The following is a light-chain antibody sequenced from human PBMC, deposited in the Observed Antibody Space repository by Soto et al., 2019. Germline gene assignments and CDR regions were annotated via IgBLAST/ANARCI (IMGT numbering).Light chain of an antibody. CDR3: QQYDKSVLT. CDR2: AAS. Sequence: EIVLTQFPVALSLSRGERATLSCRASQSVSSSYLAWYQQKAGQAPRLLIYAASRRATDIPDRVSGSGSGRDCTRTISRLEPEDFALYYCQQYDKSVLTFGGGTKV. J-gene: IGKJ4*01. CDR1: QSVSSSY. V-gene: IGKV3-20*01.